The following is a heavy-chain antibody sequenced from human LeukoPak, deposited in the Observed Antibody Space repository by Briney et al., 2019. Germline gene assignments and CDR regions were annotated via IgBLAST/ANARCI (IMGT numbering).Heavy chain of an antibody. Sequence: ASVKVSCKASGYAFTSYGISWVRQAPGQGLEWMGWINAYNGNTNYVQKFQGRVTMTIDTSTSTAYMELRSLSSDDTAVYYCVRDPAFRGAQMEYWGQGTLVTVSS. CDR3: VRDPAFRGAQMEY. D-gene: IGHD3-10*01. J-gene: IGHJ4*02. CDR2: INAYNGNT. V-gene: IGHV1-18*01. CDR1: GYAFTSYG.